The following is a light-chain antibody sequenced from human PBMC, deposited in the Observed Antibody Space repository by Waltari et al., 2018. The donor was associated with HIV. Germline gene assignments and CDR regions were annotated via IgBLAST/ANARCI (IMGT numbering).Light chain of an antibody. J-gene: IGLJ3*02. CDR1: ALPKRY. CDR3: YSTDNSATLRGV. CDR2: EDN. V-gene: IGLV3-10*01. Sequence: SYELTQPPSVSVSPGQTARITCSGDALPKRYSYWYQQKSGQTPVLVIYEDNKRPSGIPARFSGSSSGTMATLTISGAQVGDEADYYCYSTDNSATLRGVFGGGTKLTVL.